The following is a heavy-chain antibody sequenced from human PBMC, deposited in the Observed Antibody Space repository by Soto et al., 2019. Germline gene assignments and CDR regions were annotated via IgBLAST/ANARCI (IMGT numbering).Heavy chain of an antibody. J-gene: IGHJ1*01. Sequence: PVKVSCKASGGTFSSYAISWVRQAPGQGLEWMGGIIPVFGTANYAQKFQGRVTITADESTSTAYMELSSLRSEDTAVNYCAGVTAYSGSYHGYFQHWGQGTLVTVSS. V-gene: IGHV1-69*13. CDR3: AGVTAYSGSYHGYFQH. CDR2: IIPVFGTA. CDR1: GGTFSSYA. D-gene: IGHD1-26*01.